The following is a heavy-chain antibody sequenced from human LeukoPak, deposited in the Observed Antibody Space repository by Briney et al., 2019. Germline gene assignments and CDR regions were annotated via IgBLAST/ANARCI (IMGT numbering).Heavy chain of an antibody. Sequence: ASVKVSCKASGYTFTCYYMHWVRQAPGQGLEWMGRINPNSGGTNYAQKFHGRVTMTRDTSISTAYMELSRLRSDDTAVYYCARDPTTYCSSASCHYYYYYMDVWGKGTTVTVSS. D-gene: IGHD2-2*01. V-gene: IGHV1-2*06. CDR3: ARDPTTYCSSASCHYYYYYMDV. CDR1: GYTFTCYY. J-gene: IGHJ6*03. CDR2: INPNSGGT.